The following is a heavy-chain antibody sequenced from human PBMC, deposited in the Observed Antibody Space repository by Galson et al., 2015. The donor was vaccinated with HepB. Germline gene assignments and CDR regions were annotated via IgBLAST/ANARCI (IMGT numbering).Heavy chain of an antibody. CDR1: GYTFTSYY. Sequence: SVKVSCKASGYTFTSYYMHWVRQAPGQGLEWMGIINPSGGSTSYAQKFQGRVTMTRDTSTSTVYMELSSLRSEDTAVYYCARSLWSSDYYDSSGYYPWAFDPWGQGTLVTVSS. V-gene: IGHV1-46*01. CDR3: ARSLWSSDYYDSSGYYPWAFDP. CDR2: INPSGGST. J-gene: IGHJ5*02. D-gene: IGHD3-22*01.